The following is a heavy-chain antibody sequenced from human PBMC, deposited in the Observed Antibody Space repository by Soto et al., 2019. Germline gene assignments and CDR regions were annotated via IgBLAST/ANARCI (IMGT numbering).Heavy chain of an antibody. CDR1: GFTFSSYA. CDR2: ISYDGSNK. Sequence: GVSLRLSCAASGFTFSSYAMHWVRQAPGKGLEWVAVISYDGSNKYYADSVKGRFTISRDNSKNTLYLQMNSLRAEDTAVYYCARGPGSSGWYFDYWGQGTLVTVSS. J-gene: IGHJ4*02. CDR3: ARGPGSSGWYFDY. D-gene: IGHD6-19*01. V-gene: IGHV3-30-3*01.